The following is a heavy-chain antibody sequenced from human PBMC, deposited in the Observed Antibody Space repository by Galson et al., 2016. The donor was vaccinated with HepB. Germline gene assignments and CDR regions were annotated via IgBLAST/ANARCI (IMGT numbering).Heavy chain of an antibody. CDR3: ARERLIHNYAFDI. J-gene: IGHJ3*02. V-gene: IGHV1-69*13. CDR2: IIPIFGTT. CDR1: GGTFSNHA. D-gene: IGHD6-19*01. Sequence: SVKVSCKASGGTFSNHAINWVRQAPGQGLEWMGRIIPIFGTTNSAQKFQGRVTITADESTSTAYMELSSLSSEDTAVYYCARERLIHNYAFDIWGQGTMVTVS.